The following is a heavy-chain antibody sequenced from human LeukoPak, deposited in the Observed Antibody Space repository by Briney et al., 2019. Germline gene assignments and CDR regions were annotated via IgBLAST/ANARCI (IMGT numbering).Heavy chain of an antibody. J-gene: IGHJ4*02. CDR3: ARHRYSYGQGGDY. V-gene: IGHV4-34*01. CDR1: GASFSGYY. Sequence: SETLSLTCAAYGASFSGYYWSWIRQPPNKGLEWIGEINDSGAINYNPSLMGRVTISVDTSKNQFSLKVRSVTAADTAVYYCARHRYSYGQGGDYWGQGTLVTVSS. CDR2: INDSGAI. D-gene: IGHD5-18*01.